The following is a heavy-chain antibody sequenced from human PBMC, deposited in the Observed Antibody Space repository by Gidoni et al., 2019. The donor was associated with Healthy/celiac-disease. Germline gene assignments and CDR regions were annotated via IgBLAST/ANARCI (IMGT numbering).Heavy chain of an antibody. CDR1: GFPFSSYS. J-gene: IGHJ3*02. CDR3: AREPQWPHDAFDI. Sequence: EVQLVESGGGLVKPGGSLSLSCAASGFPFSSYSMNWVRQAPGKGLEWVSSISSSSSYIYYADSVKGRFTISRDNAKNSLYLQMNSLRAEDTAVYYCAREPQWPHDAFDIWGQGTMVTVSS. V-gene: IGHV3-21*01. CDR2: ISSSSSYI. D-gene: IGHD6-19*01.